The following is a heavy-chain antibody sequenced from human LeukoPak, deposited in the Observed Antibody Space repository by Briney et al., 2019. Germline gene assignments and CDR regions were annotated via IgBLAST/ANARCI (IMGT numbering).Heavy chain of an antibody. CDR1: GFTFSSYS. CDR3: ARGAGRLHRHKYNSLGP. V-gene: IGHV3-48*01. D-gene: IGHD4-11*01. Sequence: GGSLRLSCAASGFTFSSYSMNWVRQAPGKGLEWVSYISSSSSTIYYADSVKGRFTISRDNAKNSLYLQMNSLRAEDTAVYYCARGAGRLHRHKYNSLGPCGHGTLVTVSS. CDR2: ISSSSSTI. J-gene: IGHJ5*02.